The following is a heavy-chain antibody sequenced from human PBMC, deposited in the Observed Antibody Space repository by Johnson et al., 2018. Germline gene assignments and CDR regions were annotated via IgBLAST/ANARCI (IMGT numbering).Heavy chain of an antibody. CDR1: GFTFSRYD. V-gene: IGHV3-13*01. Sequence: VQLVQSGGGLVQPGGSLRLSCAASGFTFSRYDMHWVRQATGKGLEWVSAIGTAGDTYDPGPGKGRFTISRENAKNSLYLQMNSLRAGDTAVDYCARGEWEMAFDIWGQVTMVTVSS. CDR2: IGTAGDT. CDR3: ARGEWEMAFDI. D-gene: IGHD1-26*01. J-gene: IGHJ3*02.